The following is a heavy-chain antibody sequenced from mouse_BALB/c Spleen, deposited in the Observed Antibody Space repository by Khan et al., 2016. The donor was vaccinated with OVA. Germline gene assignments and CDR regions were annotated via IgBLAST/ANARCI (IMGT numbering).Heavy chain of an antibody. CDR2: IDPYNGGT. CDR1: GYSLNDYN. Sequence: VQLKQSGTELVKTGASVKVSCKASGYSLNDYNMSWVKQSQEKRLAWIGYIDPYNGGTSYNQKFKGKATLTVDKFSRTAFMHLNSLTSEDYAVFYWAITEYCNISYYFDYWCRDTTLTDSS. CDR3: AITEYCNISYYFDY. V-gene: IGHV1S135*01. J-gene: IGHJ2*01. D-gene: IGHD1-1*01.